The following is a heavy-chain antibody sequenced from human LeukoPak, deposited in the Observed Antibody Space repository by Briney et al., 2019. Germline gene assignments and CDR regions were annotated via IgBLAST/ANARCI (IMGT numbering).Heavy chain of an antibody. CDR2: IKQDGSEK. Sequence: GGSLRLSCAASGFTFSSYWMNWVCQTPGKGLEWVANIKQDGSEKYYVDSVKGRFTISRDNAKNSLYLQMNSLRAEDTAVYYCTRDRRYSSALNDYWGQGTLVTVSS. J-gene: IGHJ4*02. CDR1: GFTFSSYW. CDR3: TRDRRYSSALNDY. V-gene: IGHV3-7*03. D-gene: IGHD6-19*01.